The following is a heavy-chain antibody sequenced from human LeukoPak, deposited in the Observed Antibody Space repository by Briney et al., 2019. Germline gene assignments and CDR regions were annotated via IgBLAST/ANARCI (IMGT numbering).Heavy chain of an antibody. CDR1: GFTSSDHY. V-gene: IGHV3-72*01. CDR2: SRNKANSYTT. CDR3: ARVRGNFPDF. J-gene: IGHJ4*02. D-gene: IGHD1-7*01. Sequence: GSLRLSCAASGFTSSDHYMDWVRQAPGKGLEWVGRSRNKANSYTTEYAASVKGGFTISRDESESSLYLQMTSLKTEDTAVYHCARVRGNFPDFWGQGTLVTVSS.